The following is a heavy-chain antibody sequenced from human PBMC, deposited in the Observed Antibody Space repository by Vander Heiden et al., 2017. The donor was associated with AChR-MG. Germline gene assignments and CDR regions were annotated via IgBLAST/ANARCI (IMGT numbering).Heavy chain of an antibody. CDR3: ARVTPLRDGYNHDS. CDR1: GASISNGGYY. J-gene: IGHJ4*02. V-gene: IGHV4-31*03. D-gene: IGHD5-12*01. CDR2: IDYRGTT. Sequence: QVQLQESGPGLVKPSQTLSLTCTVSGASISNGGYYWSWIRQHQGKGLEWMGYIDYRGTTFYNPSLKSRLTMSVDTSNNQFSLRLNSVTAADTAVFYCARVTPLRDGYNHDSWGQGTLVTVSS.